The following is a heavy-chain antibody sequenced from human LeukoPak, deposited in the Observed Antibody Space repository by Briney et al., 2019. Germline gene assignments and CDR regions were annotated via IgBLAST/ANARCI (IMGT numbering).Heavy chain of an antibody. J-gene: IGHJ4*02. Sequence: GGSLRLSCAASGFTFSSYAMHWVRQAPGKGLEWVAVISYDGSNKYYADSVKGRFTISRDNSKNTLYLQMNSLRAEDTAVYYCARDGGYSYGYYFDYWGQGSPVTVSS. V-gene: IGHV3-30-3*01. CDR1: GFTFSSYA. CDR2: ISYDGSNK. CDR3: ARDGGYSYGYYFDY. D-gene: IGHD5-18*01.